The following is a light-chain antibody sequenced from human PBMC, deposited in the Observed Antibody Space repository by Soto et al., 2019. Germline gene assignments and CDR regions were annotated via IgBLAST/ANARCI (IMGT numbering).Light chain of an antibody. Sequence: QSALTQPASVSGSPGQWITISCTGTSSDVGGYNYVSWYQQHPGKAPKLMIYEVSNRPSGVSNRFSGFKSGNTASLTISGLQAEDEADYYCSSYTSSSTPYVFGTGTKLTVL. V-gene: IGLV2-14*01. CDR1: SSDVGGYNY. J-gene: IGLJ1*01. CDR2: EVS. CDR3: SSYTSSSTPYV.